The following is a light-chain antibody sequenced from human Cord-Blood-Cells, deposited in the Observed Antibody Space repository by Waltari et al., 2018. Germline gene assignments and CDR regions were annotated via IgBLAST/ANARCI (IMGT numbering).Light chain of an antibody. CDR3: CSYAGSFYV. V-gene: IGLV2-11*01. Sequence: QSALTQPLSVSGSPGQAVTIPCTGTSSHVGGFNYFSWYQQPPGKAPKLMIYDVSKRPSGVPDRFSGSKSGNTASLTISGLQAEDEADYYCCSYAGSFYVFGTGTKVTVL. CDR1: SSHVGGFNY. CDR2: DVS. J-gene: IGLJ1*01.